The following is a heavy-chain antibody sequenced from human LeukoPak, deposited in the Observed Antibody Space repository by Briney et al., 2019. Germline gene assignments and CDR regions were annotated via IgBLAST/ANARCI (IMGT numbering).Heavy chain of an antibody. Sequence: GSLRLSCAASGFTFSSYAMSWVRQAPGKGLEWVSAISGGGGSTYYADSVKGRFTISRDNSKNTLYLQMNSLRAEDTAVYYCAKGDNSGSYYSFYSWGQGTLVTVSS. J-gene: IGHJ4*02. CDR3: AKGDNSGSYYSFYS. CDR2: ISGGGGST. V-gene: IGHV3-23*01. CDR1: GFTFSSYA. D-gene: IGHD1-26*01.